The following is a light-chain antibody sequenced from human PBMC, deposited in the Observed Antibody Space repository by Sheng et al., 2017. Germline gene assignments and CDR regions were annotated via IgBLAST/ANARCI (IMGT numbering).Light chain of an antibody. J-gene: IGLJ3*02. CDR3: AAWDDSLNGWV. V-gene: IGLV1-40*01. Sequence: QSVLTQPPSVSGAPGQRVTISCTGSSSNIGAGYDVHWYQQLPGTAPKLLIYGNSRRPSGVPDRFSGSKSGTSASLAISGLQSEDEADYYCAAWDDSLNGWVFGGGTKLTVL. CDR2: GNS. CDR1: SSNIGAGYD.